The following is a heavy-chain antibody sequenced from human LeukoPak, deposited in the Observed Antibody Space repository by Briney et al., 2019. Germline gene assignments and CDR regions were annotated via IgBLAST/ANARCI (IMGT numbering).Heavy chain of an antibody. CDR2: IISDGTTT. D-gene: IGHD3-3*01. V-gene: IGHV3-74*01. CDR3: TRDWSSMAFDY. CDR1: GFPLSNFW. Sequence: GGSLRLSCTASGFPLSNFWMHWLRQVPGKGLVWVSRIISDGTTTSYADSVKGRFTISRDNAKNALYLQMNSLRAEDTAVYYCTRDWSSMAFDYWGQGTLVTVSS. J-gene: IGHJ4*02.